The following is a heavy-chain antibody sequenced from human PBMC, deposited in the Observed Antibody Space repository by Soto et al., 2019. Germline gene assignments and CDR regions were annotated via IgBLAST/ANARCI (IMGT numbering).Heavy chain of an antibody. J-gene: IGHJ3*01. D-gene: IGHD5-12*01. CDR3: ARQPPATDAFDV. CDR2: IHNDGES. Sequence: QVQLQESGPGLVKPSETLSLTCTVSGGSISYSYWSWIGQSPGEGLGWIGYIHNDGESNYNPSRKSRVTMLLHTSENQVSLNLSSVTAADTAVYYCARQPPATDAFDVGGQGTMVTVSS. V-gene: IGHV4-59*08. CDR1: GGSISYSY.